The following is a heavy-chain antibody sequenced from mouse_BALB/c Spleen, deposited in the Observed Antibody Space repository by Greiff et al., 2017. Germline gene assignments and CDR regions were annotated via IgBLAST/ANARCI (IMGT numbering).Heavy chain of an antibody. CDR2: IYPGNVNT. V-gene: IGHV1S56*01. CDR3: AQLGHWYFDV. J-gene: IGHJ1*01. Sequence: QVQLQQSGPELVKPGASVRISCKASGYTFTSYYIHWVKQRPGQGLEWIGWIYPGNVNTKYNEKFKGKATLTADKSSSTAYMQLSSLTSEDSAVYFCAQLGHWYFDVWGAGTTVTVSS. CDR1: GYTFTSYY. D-gene: IGHD3-1*01.